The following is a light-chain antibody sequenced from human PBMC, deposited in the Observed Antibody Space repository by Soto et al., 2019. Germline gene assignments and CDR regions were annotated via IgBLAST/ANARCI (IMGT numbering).Light chain of an antibody. Sequence: IGLTQSPATLSLSPGERATLSCRASQSVSNSLAWFQQKPGQAPRLLIYDASNRATGIPARFSGSGSGTDFTLTISSLEPEDFAVYYCQQRSDWITFGQGTRLEI. CDR1: QSVSNS. V-gene: IGKV3-11*01. CDR3: QQRSDWIT. J-gene: IGKJ5*01. CDR2: DAS.